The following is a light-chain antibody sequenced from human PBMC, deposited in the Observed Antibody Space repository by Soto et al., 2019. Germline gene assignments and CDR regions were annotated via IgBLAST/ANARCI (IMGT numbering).Light chain of an antibody. CDR3: LQSNKWPLT. V-gene: IGKV3-15*01. J-gene: IGKJ1*01. CDR1: QSIRSH. Sequence: EIVMTQSPATLSVSPGEIATLSFRASQSIRSHLAWYQLRPGQAPRVLIYASSTRATGVPARFSGSGSGTEFTLTISSLQSEDFAVYYCLQSNKWPLTFGQGTKVDIK. CDR2: ASS.